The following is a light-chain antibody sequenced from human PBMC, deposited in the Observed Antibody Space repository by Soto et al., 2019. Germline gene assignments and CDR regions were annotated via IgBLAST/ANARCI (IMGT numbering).Light chain of an antibody. J-gene: IGKJ1*01. CDR3: HKYSGWPLRT. CDR2: GAS. Sequence: EIVMTQSPATLSVSPGERATLSCRASQSVSSSLAWYQQRPGQAPRLLVYGASTRATGVPARFSGSGSGTDFTLTISSLQSEDFAVYYCHKYSGWPLRTFGQGTRVDIK. CDR1: QSVSSS. V-gene: IGKV3-15*01.